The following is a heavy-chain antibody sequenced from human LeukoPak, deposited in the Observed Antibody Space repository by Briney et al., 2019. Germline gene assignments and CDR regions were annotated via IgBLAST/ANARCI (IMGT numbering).Heavy chain of an antibody. D-gene: IGHD4-17*01. J-gene: IGHJ3*02. CDR3: ASYGENAFDI. CDR1: GGSISSGDYY. V-gene: IGHV4-30-4*01. Sequence: SETLSLTCTVSGGSISSGDYYWSWIRQPPGKGLEWIGYIYYSGGTYYNPSLKSRVTISVDTSKNQFSLKLSSVTAADTAVYYCASYGENAFDIWGQGTMVTVSS. CDR2: IYYSGGT.